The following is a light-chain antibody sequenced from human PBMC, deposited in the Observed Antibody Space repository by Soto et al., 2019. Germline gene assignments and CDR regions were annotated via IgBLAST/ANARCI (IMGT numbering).Light chain of an antibody. CDR3: QTWGTGIHVV. CDR2: LNSDGSH. J-gene: IGLJ2*01. Sequence: QPVLTQSPSASASLGASVKLTCTLSSGHSSYAIAWHQQQPEKGPRYLMKLNSDGSHSKGDGIPDRFSGSSSGAERYLTISSRQSDDEADYYCQTWGTGIHVVFGGGTKLTVL. V-gene: IGLV4-69*01. CDR1: SGHSSYA.